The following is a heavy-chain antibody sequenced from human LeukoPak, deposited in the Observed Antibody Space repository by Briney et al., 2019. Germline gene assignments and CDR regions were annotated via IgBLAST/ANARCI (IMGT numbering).Heavy chain of an antibody. D-gene: IGHD1-14*01. Sequence: GESLKISCKGSGYRFTSYWISWVRQMPGKGLEWMGRIDPSDSYIKYSPSFQGHVTISADKSISTAYLQWSSPKASDTAMYYCARHTTSDYWGQGTLVTVSS. J-gene: IGHJ4*02. CDR3: ARHTTSDY. V-gene: IGHV5-10-1*01. CDR2: IDPSDSYI. CDR1: GYRFTSYW.